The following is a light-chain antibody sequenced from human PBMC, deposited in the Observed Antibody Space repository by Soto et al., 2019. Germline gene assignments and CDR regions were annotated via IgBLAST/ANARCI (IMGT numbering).Light chain of an antibody. V-gene: IGKV3-20*01. J-gene: IGKJ2*01. Sequence: EIVLMQSPSTLSLSPGERATLSCRASQSVSSTFLSWYQQKPGQAPRLLIFDASNRATGIPDRFSGSGSGTDFTLTIGRLEPEDFAVYFCQQYGNSPYTFGQGTKLEI. CDR3: QQYGNSPYT. CDR2: DAS. CDR1: QSVSSTF.